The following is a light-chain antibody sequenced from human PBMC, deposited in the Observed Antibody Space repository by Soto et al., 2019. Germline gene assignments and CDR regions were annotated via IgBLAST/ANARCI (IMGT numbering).Light chain of an antibody. CDR1: QSVSSK. V-gene: IGKV3-15*01. Sequence: EIVLTQSPGTLSVSPGERATLSCRASQSVSSKLAWYQQKPGQAPRLLFYGASTGATGIPARFSGSGSETEFTLSISSLQSEDFAVYYSQQYKNWPGTFGQVTKVEIK. CDR2: GAS. J-gene: IGKJ1*01. CDR3: QQYKNWPGT.